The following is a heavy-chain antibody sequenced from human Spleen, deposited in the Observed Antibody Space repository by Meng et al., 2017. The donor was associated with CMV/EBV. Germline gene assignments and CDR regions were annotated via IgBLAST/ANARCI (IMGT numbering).Heavy chain of an antibody. Sequence: WSWIRQPPGKGMEWIGEINHSGSTNYTPSLKSRVTISVDTSKNQFSLKLSSVTAADTAVYYCAREGTYYDFWSGYYTPVYYYYGMDVWGQGTTVTVSS. CDR2: INHSGST. V-gene: IGHV4-34*01. D-gene: IGHD3-3*01. J-gene: IGHJ6*02. CDR3: AREGTYYDFWSGYYTPVYYYYGMDV.